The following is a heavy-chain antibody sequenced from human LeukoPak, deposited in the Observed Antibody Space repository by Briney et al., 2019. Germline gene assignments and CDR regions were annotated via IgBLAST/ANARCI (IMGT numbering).Heavy chain of an antibody. V-gene: IGHV3-11*01. Sequence: GGSLRLSCAASGFTFSDYYMGWIRQAPGKGLEWVSYISSSGSTIYYADSVKGRFTISRDNAKNSLYLQMNSLRAEDTAVYYCASNGDFWSGYYHFDYWGQGTLVTVSS. D-gene: IGHD3-3*01. CDR3: ASNGDFWSGYYHFDY. CDR2: ISSSGSTI. CDR1: GFTFSDYY. J-gene: IGHJ4*02.